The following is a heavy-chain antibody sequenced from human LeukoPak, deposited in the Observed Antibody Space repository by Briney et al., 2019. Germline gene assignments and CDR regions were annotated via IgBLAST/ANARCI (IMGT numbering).Heavy chain of an antibody. V-gene: IGHV3-30-3*01. CDR1: GFTFSSYA. Sequence: PGGSLRLSCAASGFTFSSYAMHWVRQAPGKGLEWVAVISYDGSNKYYADSVKGRFTISRDNSKNTLYLQMNSLRAEDTAVYYCARGTYYYDSSGLDYWGQEPWSPSPQ. CDR2: ISYDGSNK. J-gene: IGHJ4*01. CDR3: ARGTYYYDSSGLDY. D-gene: IGHD3-22*01.